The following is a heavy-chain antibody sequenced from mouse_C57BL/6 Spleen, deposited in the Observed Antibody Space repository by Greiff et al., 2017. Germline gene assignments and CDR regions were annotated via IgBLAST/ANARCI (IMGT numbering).Heavy chain of an antibody. D-gene: IGHD1-1*01. CDR2: IDPETGGT. CDR1: GYTFTDYE. V-gene: IGHV1-15*01. J-gene: IGHJ2*01. Sequence: VQLQQSGAELVWFGASVTLSCKASGYTFTDYEMHWVKQTPVHGLEWIGAIDPETGGTAYNQKFKGKAILTADKSSSTAYMELRSLTSEDSAVYYCTLITTVVAFDYWGQGTTLTVSS. CDR3: TLITTVVAFDY.